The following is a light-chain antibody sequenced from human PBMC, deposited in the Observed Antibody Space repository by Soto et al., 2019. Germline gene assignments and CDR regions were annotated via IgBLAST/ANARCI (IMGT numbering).Light chain of an antibody. J-gene: IGKJ1*01. CDR3: QQYTNWPPWT. CDR2: GAS. V-gene: IGKV3-15*01. CDR1: QSVNTN. Sequence: EIVMTQSPATLSVSPGEGATLSCRASQSVNTNLAWYQQKPGQAPRLLIYGASTRATGIPARFSGSGSGTEFTLNISSLQSEDFAVYFCQQYTNWPPWTFGQGTKVDIK.